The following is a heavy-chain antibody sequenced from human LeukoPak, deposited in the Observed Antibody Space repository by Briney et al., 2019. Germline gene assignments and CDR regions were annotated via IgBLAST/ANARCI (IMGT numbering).Heavy chain of an antibody. CDR2: ISSSSSFI. D-gene: IGHD3-16*02. CDR3: GPGAVIDWFDP. V-gene: IGHV3-21*01. J-gene: IGHJ5*02. CDR1: GSTFSIYS. Sequence: PGGSLRLSCAASGSTFSIYSMNWVRQAPGKGLEWVSSISSSSSFIYYADSVKGRFTISRDNAKNSLYLQMNSLRAEDTAVYYCGPGAVIDWFDPWGQGTLVTVSS.